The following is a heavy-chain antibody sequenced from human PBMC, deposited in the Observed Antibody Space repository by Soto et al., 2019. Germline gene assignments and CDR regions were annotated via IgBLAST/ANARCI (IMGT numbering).Heavy chain of an antibody. CDR2: IYYSGST. V-gene: IGHV4-31*03. D-gene: IGHD3-10*01. CDR1: RGSISSGGYY. Sequence: SETLSLTCTVSRGSISSGGYYWSWIRQHPGKGLEWIGYIYYSGSTYYNPSLKSRVTISVDTSKNQFSLKLSSVTAADPAVYYCERAEGLLWFRELLLSTEESIHNWFDYWGQGTLVTV. CDR3: ERAEGLLWFRELLLSTEESIHNWFDY. J-gene: IGHJ5*01.